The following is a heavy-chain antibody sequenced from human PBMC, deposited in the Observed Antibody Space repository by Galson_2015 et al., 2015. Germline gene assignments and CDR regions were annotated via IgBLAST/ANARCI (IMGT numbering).Heavy chain of an antibody. J-gene: IGHJ3*01. Sequence: SLRLSCAASGFTFNSHAMNWVRQVSGKGLEWVSGINDDGGGAKYADSVKGRFTISRDNAKNSLFLQMNSLRGDDTAIYYCARDDPGFGAYRFWGQGAMVTVSA. CDR1: GFTFNSHA. V-gene: IGHV3-23*01. CDR3: ARDDPGFGAYRF. CDR2: INDDGGGA. D-gene: IGHD3-10*01.